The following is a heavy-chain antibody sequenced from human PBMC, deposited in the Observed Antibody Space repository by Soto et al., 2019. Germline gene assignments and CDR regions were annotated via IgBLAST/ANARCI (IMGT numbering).Heavy chain of an antibody. D-gene: IGHD7-27*01. CDR1: GDSMATGGHY. CDR2: IYYSGAT. V-gene: IGHV4-31*02. CDR3: ARDKDLEPTVWGY. J-gene: IGHJ4*02. Sequence: QVHLQESGPGLVRPSETLSLSCSVSGDSMATGGHYYNWIRHLPGQGLEWIGYIYYSGATHYSPSLRPRATISIDTSKNQVSLRLISVTAADTALYFCARDKDLEPTVWGYWGQGIQVTVS.